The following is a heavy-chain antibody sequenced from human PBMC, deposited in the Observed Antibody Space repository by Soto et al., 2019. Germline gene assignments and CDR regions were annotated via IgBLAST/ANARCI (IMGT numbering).Heavy chain of an antibody. CDR1: GGTFSSYT. Sequence: GASVKVSCKASGGTFSSYTISWVRQAPGQGLEWMGRIIPILGIANYAQKFQGRVTITADKSTSTAYMELSSLRSEDTAVYYCARAAITMIVVVITCCWMARGGSWFDPWGQGTLVTVYS. CDR2: IIPILGIA. CDR3: ARAAITMIVVVITCCWMARGGSWFDP. J-gene: IGHJ5*02. V-gene: IGHV1-69*02. D-gene: IGHD3-22*01.